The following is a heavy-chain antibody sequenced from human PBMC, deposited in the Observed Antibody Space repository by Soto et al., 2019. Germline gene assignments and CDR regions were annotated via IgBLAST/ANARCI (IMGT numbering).Heavy chain of an antibody. CDR1: GGSISSDDYY. V-gene: IGHV4-61*08. CDR2: ISYSGIT. Sequence: SETLSLTCTVSGGSISSDDYYWSWIRQPPGKGLEWIGFISYSGITDYNPSLKSRVTISVDTSKSQFSLKLSSVTAADTAVYYCARGGGVYYFDYWGQGTLVTVSS. CDR3: ARGGGVYYFDY. D-gene: IGHD2-8*02. J-gene: IGHJ4*02.